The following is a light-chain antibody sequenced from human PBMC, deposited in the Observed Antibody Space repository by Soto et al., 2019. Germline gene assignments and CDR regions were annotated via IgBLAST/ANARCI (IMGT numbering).Light chain of an antibody. CDR1: QSVSTY. CDR2: GAS. CDR3: HQYNNWPPWT. J-gene: IGKJ1*01. V-gene: IGKV3-15*01. Sequence: EIVLTQSPGTLSLSPGDRATLSCRASQSVSTYLAWYQQKPGQAPRLLIYGASTRATGIPARFSGSGSGTEFTLTISSLQSEDYAVYYCHQYNNWPPWTFGQGTKVDIK.